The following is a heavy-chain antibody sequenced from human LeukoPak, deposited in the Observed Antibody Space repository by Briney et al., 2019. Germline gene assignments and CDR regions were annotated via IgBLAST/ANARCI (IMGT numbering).Heavy chain of an antibody. CDR2: ISSSSSTI. CDR3: ARVTRIYSVDY. J-gene: IGHJ4*02. D-gene: IGHD4-23*01. CDR1: GFTFSSYS. Sequence: AGGSLRLSCAASGFTFSSYSMNWVRQAPGKGLEWVSYISSSSSTIYYADSVKGRFTISRDNAKNSLYLQMSSLRAEDTAVYYCARVTRIYSVDYWGQGTLVTVSS. V-gene: IGHV3-48*01.